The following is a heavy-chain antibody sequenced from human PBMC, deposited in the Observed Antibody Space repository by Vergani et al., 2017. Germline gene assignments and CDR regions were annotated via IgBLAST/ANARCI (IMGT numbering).Heavy chain of an antibody. J-gene: IGHJ6*02. CDR1: GFTFDDYG. CDR2: IDWNGGST. V-gene: IGHV3-20*04. Sequence: EVQLVESGGGVVRPGGSLRLSCAASGFTFDDYGMSWVRQAPGKGLEWVSGIDWNGGSTGYADYLKGRFTISRDNSQNSLYLQMNSLRAEDTAVYYCAKTLLTFSRASGDHYYYYGMDVWGQGTTVTVSS. D-gene: IGHD2-2*01. CDR3: AKTLLTFSRASGDHYYYYGMDV.